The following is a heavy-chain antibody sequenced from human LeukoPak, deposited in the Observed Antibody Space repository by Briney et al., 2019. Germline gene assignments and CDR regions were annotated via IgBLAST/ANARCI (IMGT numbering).Heavy chain of an antibody. CDR1: GFTFSSYW. V-gene: IGHV3-7*01. CDR3: ARDPGVAVAGSYFDL. Sequence: PGGSLRLSCTASGFTFSSYWMSWVRQAPGKGLEWVANIKQDGSEKYYVDSVKGRFTISRDNAKNSLYLQMNSLRAEDTAVYYCARDPGVAVAGSYFDLWGRGTLVTVSS. CDR2: IKQDGSEK. J-gene: IGHJ2*01. D-gene: IGHD6-19*01.